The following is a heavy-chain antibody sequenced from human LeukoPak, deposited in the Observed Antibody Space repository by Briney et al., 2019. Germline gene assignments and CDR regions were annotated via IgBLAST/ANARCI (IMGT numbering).Heavy chain of an antibody. V-gene: IGHV3-74*03. D-gene: IGHD3-10*01. Sequence: TGGSLRLSCAASGFAFSTYWMHWVRQAPGKGLVWVSRIKSDGSSTTYADFVKGRFTVSRDNAKNTLYLQMSSLRAEDTATYFCARVGGRGSIGGDCWGQGTLVTVSS. CDR2: IKSDGSST. J-gene: IGHJ4*02. CDR3: ARVGGRGSIGGDC. CDR1: GFAFSTYW.